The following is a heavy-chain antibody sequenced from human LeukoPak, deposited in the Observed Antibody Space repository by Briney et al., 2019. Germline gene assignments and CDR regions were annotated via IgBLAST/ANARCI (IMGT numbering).Heavy chain of an antibody. CDR1: GYTFTGYY. Sequence: ASVKVSCKASGYTFTGYYMHWVRQAPGQGLEWMGWINPNSGGTNYAQKFQGRVTMTEDTSTDTAYMELSSLRSEDTAVYYCATWMWLQSSYWGQGTLVTVSS. D-gene: IGHD5-24*01. CDR3: ATWMWLQSSY. J-gene: IGHJ4*02. CDR2: INPNSGGT. V-gene: IGHV1-2*02.